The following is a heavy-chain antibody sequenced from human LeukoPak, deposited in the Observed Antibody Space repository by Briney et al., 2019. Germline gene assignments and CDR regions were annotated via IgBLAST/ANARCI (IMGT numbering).Heavy chain of an antibody. V-gene: IGHV4-31*03. CDR1: GGSISSGGYY. J-gene: IGHJ4*02. CDR3: ARGIAVAGPFDY. D-gene: IGHD6-19*01. CDR2: IYYSGST. Sequence: SETLSLTCTVSGGSISSGGYYWSWIRQHPGKGLEWIGYIYYSGSTYYNPSPKSRVTISVDTSKNQFSLKLSSVTAADTAVYYCARGIAVAGPFDYWGQGTLVTVSS.